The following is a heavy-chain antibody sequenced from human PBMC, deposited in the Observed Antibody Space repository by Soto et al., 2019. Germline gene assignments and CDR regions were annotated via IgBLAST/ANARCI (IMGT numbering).Heavy chain of an antibody. Sequence: QVQLVQSGVEVKKPGASVKVSCKASGYTFSSYVITWVRQASGQGLEWMGWISPFNGNTKYAQKFQDRVTMTTDRSTSTAYMALRSLRSDDTAVYYCARGGSRLTADYWGQGTLVTVSS. CDR3: ARGGSRLTADY. CDR2: ISPFNGNT. D-gene: IGHD3-16*01. J-gene: IGHJ4*02. V-gene: IGHV1-18*01. CDR1: GYTFSSYV.